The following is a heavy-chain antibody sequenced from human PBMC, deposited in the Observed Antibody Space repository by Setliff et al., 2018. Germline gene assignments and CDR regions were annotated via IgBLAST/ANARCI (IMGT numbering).Heavy chain of an antibody. D-gene: IGHD2-2*02. CDR1: DGSISDYY. Sequence: PSETLSLTCGGYDGSISDYYWSWIRQPPGKGLEWIGEINHSGSTNYNPSLKSRVTISLDTSRSQVSLKLSSVTAADTAVYYCARDRQYCSSTSCYTSYFYYYAMDIWGRGTTVTVSS. V-gene: IGHV4-34*01. CDR3: ARDRQYCSSTSCYTSYFYYYAMDI. CDR2: INHSGST. J-gene: IGHJ6*02.